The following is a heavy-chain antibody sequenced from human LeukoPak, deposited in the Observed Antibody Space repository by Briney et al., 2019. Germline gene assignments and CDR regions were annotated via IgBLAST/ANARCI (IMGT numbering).Heavy chain of an antibody. V-gene: IGHV5-51*01. J-gene: IGHJ4*02. D-gene: IGHD6-19*01. Sequence: GESLKISCKGSGYTFATYWIGWVRQMPGKGLEWMGIIYPGDSRTTYSTSFQGQVTISADKSIRTAYLQWNSLKASDTAMYYCARRIAVAGHYFDYWGQGTLVTVSS. CDR3: ARRIAVAGHYFDY. CDR1: GYTFATYW. CDR2: IYPGDSRT.